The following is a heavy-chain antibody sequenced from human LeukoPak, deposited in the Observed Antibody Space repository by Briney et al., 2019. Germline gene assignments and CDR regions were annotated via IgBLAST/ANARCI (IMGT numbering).Heavy chain of an antibody. V-gene: IGHV4-39*01. J-gene: IGHJ4*02. CDR1: GGSISSSSYY. Sequence: SETLSLTCIVSGGSISSSSYYWGWIRQPPGKGLEWIGSIYYSGSTYYNPSLKSRVTISVDTSKNQFSLKLSSVTAADTAVYYCARQGHYYYDSSGRFDYWGQGTLVTVSS. D-gene: IGHD3-22*01. CDR3: ARQGHYYYDSSGRFDY. CDR2: IYYSGST.